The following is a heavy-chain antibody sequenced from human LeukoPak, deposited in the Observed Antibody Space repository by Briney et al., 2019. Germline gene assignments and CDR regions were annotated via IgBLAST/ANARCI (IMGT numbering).Heavy chain of an antibody. CDR1: GYTFTSYD. CDR3: ARDFPYYDILTGYRNYYYGMDV. Sequence: GASVKVSCKASGYTFTSYDINWVRQATGQGLEWMGWMNPNSGSTGYAQKFQGRVTMTRNTSISTAYMELSSLRSEDTAVYYCARDFPYYDILTGYRNYYYGMDVWGQGTTVTVSS. D-gene: IGHD3-9*01. V-gene: IGHV1-8*01. J-gene: IGHJ6*02. CDR2: MNPNSGST.